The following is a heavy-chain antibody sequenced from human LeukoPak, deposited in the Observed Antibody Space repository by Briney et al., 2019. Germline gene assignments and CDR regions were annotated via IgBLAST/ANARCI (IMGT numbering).Heavy chain of an antibody. CDR2: ISSSSNYI. V-gene: IGHV3-21*01. CDR1: GFTFSSYS. J-gene: IGHJ4*02. D-gene: IGHD1-14*01. Sequence: GGSLRLSCAASGFTFSSYSMNWVRQAPGKGLEWVSSISSSSNYIYYADSVKGRFTISRDNAKNSLYLQTNSLRAEDTAVYYCARVEGPGGDYWGQGTLVTVSS. CDR3: ARVEGPGGDY.